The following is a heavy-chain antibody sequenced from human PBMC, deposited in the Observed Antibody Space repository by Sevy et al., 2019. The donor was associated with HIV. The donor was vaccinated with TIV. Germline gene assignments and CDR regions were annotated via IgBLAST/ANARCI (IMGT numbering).Heavy chain of an antibody. Sequence: GGSLRLSCAASGFTFSSYGMHWVRQAPGKGLEWVAFIRYDGSNKYYADSVKGRFTISRDNSKNTLYLQMNSLRAEDTAVYYCASLGYEVVVVPAALGAFDIWGQGTMFTVSS. CDR1: GFTFSSYG. CDR3: ASLGYEVVVVPAALGAFDI. CDR2: IRYDGSNK. D-gene: IGHD2-2*01. J-gene: IGHJ3*02. V-gene: IGHV3-30*02.